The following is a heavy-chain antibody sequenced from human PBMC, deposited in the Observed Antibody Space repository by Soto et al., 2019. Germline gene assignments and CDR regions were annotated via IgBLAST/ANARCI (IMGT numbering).Heavy chain of an antibody. J-gene: IGHJ4*02. V-gene: IGHV1-46*01. D-gene: IGHD3-10*01. CDR3: ARAPWDRVRGCKEFEY. Sequence: QVQLVQSGAEVKKPGASVKVSCKASGYTFTNHYLHWVRQAPGQGLEWMGVINPNGGSTSYTQTFQGRVTMTRDTSTSTVYMELTSLRSEYTAVYYCARAPWDRVRGCKEFEYWGQGTLVTLSS. CDR2: INPNGGST. CDR1: GYTFTNHY.